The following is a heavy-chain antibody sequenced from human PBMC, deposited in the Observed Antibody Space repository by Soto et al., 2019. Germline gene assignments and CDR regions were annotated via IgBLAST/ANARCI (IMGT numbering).Heavy chain of an antibody. CDR1: GYTFTSYD. Sequence: GASVKVSCKASGYTFTSYDINWVRQATGQGLEWMGWMNPNSGNTGYAQKFQGRVTMTRNTSISTAYMELSSLRSEDTAVYYCATGVRAHGHYYYYMDVWGKGTTVTVSS. J-gene: IGHJ6*03. V-gene: IGHV1-8*01. CDR3: ATGVRAHGHYYYYMDV. CDR2: MNPNSGNT. D-gene: IGHD4-17*01.